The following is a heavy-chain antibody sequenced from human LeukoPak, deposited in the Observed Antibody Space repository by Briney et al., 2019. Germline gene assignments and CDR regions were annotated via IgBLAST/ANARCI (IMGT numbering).Heavy chain of an antibody. D-gene: IGHD3-10*01. CDR3: AREAVDYGSGSHDY. V-gene: IGHV4-4*07. Sequence: SETLSLTCTVSDGSISSYYWSWIRQPAGKGLEWIGRIFSTGSTNYNPSLKSRVTMSVDTSKNQFSLKLSSVTAADTAVYYCAREAVDYGSGSHDYWGQGILVTVSS. CDR1: DGSISSYY. J-gene: IGHJ4*02. CDR2: IFSTGST.